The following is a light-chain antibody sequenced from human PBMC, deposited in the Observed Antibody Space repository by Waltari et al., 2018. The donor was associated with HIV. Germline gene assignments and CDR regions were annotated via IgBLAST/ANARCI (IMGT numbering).Light chain of an antibody. Sequence: DIQITQSPSSLSAVVGDRVTITCRASQNINSNLNWYQPKPGKAPKLLIYAASSLQSGVSSRFSGSGSGTDFTLTITSLQPEDFATYYCQQSYITPETFGQGTKVGIK. V-gene: IGKV1-39*01. CDR1: QNINSN. CDR2: AAS. J-gene: IGKJ1*01. CDR3: QQSYITPET.